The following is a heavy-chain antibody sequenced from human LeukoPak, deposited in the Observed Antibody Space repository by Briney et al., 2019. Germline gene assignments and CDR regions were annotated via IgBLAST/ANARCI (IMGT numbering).Heavy chain of an antibody. CDR1: IESFSGYY. Sequence: SETLSLTCAVYIESFSGYYWTWIRQPPGKGLEWIGEINHSGSANYNPSLESRVTMSVDTSKNQFSLKLSSVTAADTAVYYCARVRGDLSIDYWGQGNLVTVSS. D-gene: IGHD2-21*02. J-gene: IGHJ4*02. CDR3: ARVRGDLSIDY. V-gene: IGHV4-34*01. CDR2: INHSGSA.